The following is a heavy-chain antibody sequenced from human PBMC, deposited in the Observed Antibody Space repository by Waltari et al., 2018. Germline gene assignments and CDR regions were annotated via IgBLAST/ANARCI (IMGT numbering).Heavy chain of an antibody. J-gene: IGHJ4*02. CDR2: IIPIFGTA. CDR1: GSTFSSYA. V-gene: IGHV1-69*01. Sequence: QVQLVQSGAAVKKPGSSVKVSCKAYGSTFSSYAISWVRQAPGQGLEWMGGIIPIFGTANYAQKFQGRVTITADESTSTAYMELSSLRSEDTAVYYCARDYDILTGTKGYWGQGTLVTVSS. D-gene: IGHD3-9*01. CDR3: ARDYDILTGTKGY.